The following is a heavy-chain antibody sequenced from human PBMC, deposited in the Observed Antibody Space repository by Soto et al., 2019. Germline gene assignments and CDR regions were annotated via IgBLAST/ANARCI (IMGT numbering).Heavy chain of an antibody. V-gene: IGHV4-34*01. D-gene: IGHD3-9*01. CDR3: ARASDILTGPNYYYYYGMDI. J-gene: IGHJ6*02. CDR1: GGSFSGYY. CDR2: INHSGST. Sequence: PSETLSLTCAVYGGSFSGYYWSWIRQPPGKGLEWIGEINHSGSTNYNPSLKSRVTISVDTSKNQFSLKLSSVTAADTAVYYCARASDILTGPNYYYYYGMDIWGQGTTVTVSS.